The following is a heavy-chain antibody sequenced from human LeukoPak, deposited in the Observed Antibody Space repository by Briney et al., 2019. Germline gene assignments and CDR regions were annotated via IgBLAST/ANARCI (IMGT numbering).Heavy chain of an antibody. CDR1: GFSLSTSGVG. V-gene: IGHV2-5*02. J-gene: IGHJ4*02. Sequence: SGPTLVKPTQTLTLTCTFSGFSLSTSGVGVGWIRQPPGKALEWLALIYWDDDKRYSPSLKSRLTITKDTSKNQVVLTMTNMDPVDTATYYCAHYSYYDSSGYYLDYWGQGTLVTASS. D-gene: IGHD3-22*01. CDR3: AHYSYYDSSGYYLDY. CDR2: IYWDDDK.